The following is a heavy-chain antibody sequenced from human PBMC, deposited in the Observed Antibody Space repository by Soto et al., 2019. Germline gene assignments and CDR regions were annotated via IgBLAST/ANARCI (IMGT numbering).Heavy chain of an antibody. Sequence: GGSLRLSCAASGFTFSSYGMHWVRQAPGKGLEWVAVISYDGSNKYYADSVKGRFTISRDNSKNTLYLQMNSLRAEDTAVYYCAKGAMVRGVISYYYYYGMDVWGQGTTVTVSS. CDR1: GFTFSSYG. V-gene: IGHV3-30*18. CDR3: AKGAMVRGVISYYYYYGMDV. D-gene: IGHD3-10*01. J-gene: IGHJ6*02. CDR2: ISYDGSNK.